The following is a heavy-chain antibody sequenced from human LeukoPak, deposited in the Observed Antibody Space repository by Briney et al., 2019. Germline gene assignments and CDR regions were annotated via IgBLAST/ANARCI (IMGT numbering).Heavy chain of an antibody. D-gene: IGHD6-6*01. V-gene: IGHV4-59*01. J-gene: IGHJ4*02. CDR3: ARARIASRLLFNY. CDR2: SYYSVAT. CDR1: GASIRSYY. Sequence: SETLSLTCSVSGASIRSYYWNWIRQAPGKGLEWIGYSYYSVATNYNPSLKSRVIISVDTSKSLFSLNLTSVTAADTAVYFCARARIASRLLFNYWGPGILVTASS.